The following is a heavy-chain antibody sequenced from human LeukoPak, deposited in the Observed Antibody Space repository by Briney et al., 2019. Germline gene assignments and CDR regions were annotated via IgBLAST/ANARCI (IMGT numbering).Heavy chain of an antibody. CDR1: GFTFSSYA. Sequence: GGSLRLSCAASGFTFSSYAVHWVRQAPGKGLEYVSAISSNGVSTYYADSVKGRFTISRDNSKNTLYLQMGSLRAEDMAVYYCARVAYTSGRSTFDYWGQGTLVTVSS. CDR2: ISSNGVST. V-gene: IGHV3-64*02. J-gene: IGHJ4*02. D-gene: IGHD6-19*01. CDR3: ARVAYTSGRSTFDY.